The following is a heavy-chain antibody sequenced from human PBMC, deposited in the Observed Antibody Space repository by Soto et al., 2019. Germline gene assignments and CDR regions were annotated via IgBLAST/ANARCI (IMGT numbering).Heavy chain of an antibody. CDR1: GFIFSDYS. Sequence: EVQLVESGGGLVQPGGSLRLSCAASGFIFSDYSMIWVRQAPGKGLEWISYISSSSSSTHYSDSVKGRFTISRDDAKNSLYLQMNSLSDEDSAVYYCARDGPSSSGWSRWGQGALVTVSS. D-gene: IGHD6-19*01. J-gene: IGHJ4*02. CDR2: ISSSSSST. CDR3: ARDGPSSSGWSR. V-gene: IGHV3-48*02.